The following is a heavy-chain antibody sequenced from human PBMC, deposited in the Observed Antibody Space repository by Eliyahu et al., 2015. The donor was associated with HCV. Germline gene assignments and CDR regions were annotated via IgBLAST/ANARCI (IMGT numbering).Heavy chain of an antibody. CDR3: AKVLRFLEWPSKEYYYYGMDV. V-gene: IGHV3-30*02. CDR2: IRYDGSNK. D-gene: IGHD3-3*01. J-gene: IGHJ6*02. CDR1: GFTFXSYG. Sequence: QVQLVESGGGVVQPGGSLRLSCAASGFTFXSYGMXWVRQAPGKGAGGGGFIRYDGSNKYYADSVKGRFTISRDNSKNTLYLQMNSLRAEDTAVYYCAKVLRFLEWPSKEYYYYGMDVWGQGTTVTVSS.